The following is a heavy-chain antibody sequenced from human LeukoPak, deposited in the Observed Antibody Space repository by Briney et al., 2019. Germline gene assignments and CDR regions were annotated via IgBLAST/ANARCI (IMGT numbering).Heavy chain of an antibody. V-gene: IGHV3-7*01. CDR2: IKEDEREK. CDR3: ARHSSGYS. D-gene: IGHD3-22*01. Sequence: GGSLRLSCAASGFTFSNSWMSWVRQAPGKGLEWVANIKEDEREKYYADSVKGRFTISRDNAKNSLYLQLNSLRAEDTAVYYCARHSSGYSWGQGTLVTVSS. CDR1: GFTFSNSW. J-gene: IGHJ4*02.